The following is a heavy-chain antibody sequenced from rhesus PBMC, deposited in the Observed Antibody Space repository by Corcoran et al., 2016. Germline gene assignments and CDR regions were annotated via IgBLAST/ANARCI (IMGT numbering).Heavy chain of an antibody. CDR3: TKDALYGSSYVTGDY. V-gene: IGHV1S9*01. D-gene: IGHD4-29*01. CDR1: GYTFTRSY. CDR2: INHSNGNT. Sequence: QVQLVQSGAEVKKPGASVKLSCKASGYTFTRSYINWVRQAPGPELEWMGWINHSNGNTGNEQKFQGRVNMTRDTSTTTAYMELSSLRSEDTAVYYCTKDALYGSSYVTGDYWGQGVLVTVSS. J-gene: IGHJ4*01.